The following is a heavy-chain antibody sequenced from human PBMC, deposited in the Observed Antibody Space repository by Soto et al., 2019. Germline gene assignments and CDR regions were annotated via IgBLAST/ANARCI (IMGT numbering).Heavy chain of an antibody. V-gene: IGHV3-30*18. CDR3: VKSGDNYNLLDY. D-gene: IGHD1-1*01. CDR2: TSYDGSIN. CDR1: GFSFGSYE. Sequence: GGSLRLSCAGSGFSFGSYEMHWVRQAPGKGLEWVTFTSYDGSINYYADSVKGRFSISRDNAKSSLYLQISSLRGDDTATYYCVKSGDNYNLLDYWGQGTPVTVSS. J-gene: IGHJ4*02.